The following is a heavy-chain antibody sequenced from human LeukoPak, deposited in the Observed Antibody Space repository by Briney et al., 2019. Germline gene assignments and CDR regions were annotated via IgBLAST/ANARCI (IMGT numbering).Heavy chain of an antibody. Sequence: SETLSLTCTVSGGSISSYYWSWIRQPPGKGLEWIGYIYYSGSTDYNPSLKSRVTISVDTSKNQFSLKLSSVTAADTAVYYCARNLYGGNLNYFDYWGQGTLVTVSS. D-gene: IGHD4-23*01. V-gene: IGHV4-59*01. J-gene: IGHJ4*02. CDR3: ARNLYGGNLNYFDY. CDR1: GGSISSYY. CDR2: IYYSGST.